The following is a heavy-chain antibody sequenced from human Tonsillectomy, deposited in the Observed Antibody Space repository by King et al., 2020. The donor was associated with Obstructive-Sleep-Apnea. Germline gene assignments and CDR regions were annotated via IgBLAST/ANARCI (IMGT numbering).Heavy chain of an antibody. CDR3: ASFPFFDSSGYYYTHYGMDV. J-gene: IGHJ6*02. Sequence: VQLQESGPGLVKPSGTLSLTCAVSGGSLSSSNWWGWVRHPPGKGVEWIGGIFHGGSTNYNPSLRSRVTLSVDKSKNQFSLKLGSVSAPDTAVYYCASFPFFDSSGYYYTHYGMDVWGQGTTVTVSS. V-gene: IGHV4-4*02. D-gene: IGHD3-22*01. CDR2: IFHGGST. CDR1: GGSLSSSNW.